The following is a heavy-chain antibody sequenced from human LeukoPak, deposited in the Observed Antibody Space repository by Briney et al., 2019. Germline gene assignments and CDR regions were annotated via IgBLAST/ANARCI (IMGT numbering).Heavy chain of an antibody. J-gene: IGHJ4*02. CDR3: ARDRAVGAFDY. Sequence: PSETLSLTCTVSGGSISGYYWSWIRQPPGKRLEWIGYIYYSGTTNYNPSLKSRVTISVDTSKNQFSLKLNSVTAADTAVYYCARDRAVGAFDYWGQGTLVTVSS. CDR2: IYYSGTT. V-gene: IGHV4-59*01. CDR1: GGSISGYY. D-gene: IGHD6-19*01.